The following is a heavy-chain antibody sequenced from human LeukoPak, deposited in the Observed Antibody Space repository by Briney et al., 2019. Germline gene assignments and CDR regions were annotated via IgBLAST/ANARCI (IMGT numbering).Heavy chain of an antibody. D-gene: IGHD2-2*01. CDR2: ITYGGAT. V-gene: IGHV4-34*01. CDR3: VRGRYCSSASCYDWFDP. Sequence: SETLSLTCAVYNGSFGGYHWNWIRRPPGKRLEWIGEITYGGATNYNPSLRSRVTMSVDTSKKQFSLKLTSLIAADTAVYYCVRGRYCSSASCYDWFDPWGPGTHVSVSS. CDR1: NGSFGGYH. J-gene: IGHJ5*02.